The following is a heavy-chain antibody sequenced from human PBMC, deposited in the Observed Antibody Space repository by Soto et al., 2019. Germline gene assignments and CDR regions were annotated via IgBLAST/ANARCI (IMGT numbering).Heavy chain of an antibody. J-gene: IGHJ4*02. CDR1: TDSISSYY. D-gene: IGHD6-13*01. CDR3: ARGTSWQLHCDY. V-gene: IGHV4-59*01. Sequence: PSETLSLPGTPATDSISSYYWSWIRQPPGKRLEWIGYISYSGSTDYNPSLKSRVTISGDTSKNHFSLKVSSVAAADTAVYYCARGTSWQLHCDYWGRGTLVAVSS. CDR2: ISYSGST.